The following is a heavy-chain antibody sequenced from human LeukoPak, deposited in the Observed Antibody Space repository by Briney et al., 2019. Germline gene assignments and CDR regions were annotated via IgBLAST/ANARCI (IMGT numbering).Heavy chain of an antibody. J-gene: IGHJ4*02. Sequence: PSETLSLTCTVSGGSISSYYWSWIRQPPGKGLEWIGYIYYSRSTNYNPSLKSRVTISVDTSKNQFSLKLSSVTAADTAVYYCARGGYYYDSSGYSYWGQGTLVTVSS. CDR3: ARGGYYYDSSGYSY. CDR2: IYYSRST. V-gene: IGHV4-59*12. D-gene: IGHD3-22*01. CDR1: GGSISSYY.